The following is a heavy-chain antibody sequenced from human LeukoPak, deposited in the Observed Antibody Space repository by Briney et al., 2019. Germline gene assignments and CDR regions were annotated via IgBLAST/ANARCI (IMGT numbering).Heavy chain of an antibody. CDR3: AKAIGSSSSKEYYYYYMDV. J-gene: IGHJ6*03. D-gene: IGHD6-6*01. Sequence: QSGGSLRLSCAASGFTFSSYAMSWVRQAPGKGLEWVSAISGSGGSTYYADSVKGRFTISRDNSKNTLYLQMNSLRAEDTAVYYCAKAIGSSSSKEYYYYYMDVWGKGTTVTVSS. CDR2: ISGSGGST. V-gene: IGHV3-23*01. CDR1: GFTFSSYA.